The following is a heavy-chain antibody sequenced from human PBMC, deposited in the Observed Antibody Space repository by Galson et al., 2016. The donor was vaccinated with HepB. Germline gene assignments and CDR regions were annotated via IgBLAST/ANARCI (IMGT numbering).Heavy chain of an antibody. D-gene: IGHD3-10*01. J-gene: IGHJ6*02. CDR3: AKYHERGEDFYGLGV. CDR2: INRAGDKT. V-gene: IGHV3-23*01. Sequence: SLRLSCAGSGLTFSSDAMNWVRQAPGKGLEWISGINRAGDKTYYADSVKGRFTISRDNSKNTLYVQMKSLKAEDTAVYYCAKYHERGEDFYGLGVWGQGTTVTVS. CDR1: GLTFSSDA.